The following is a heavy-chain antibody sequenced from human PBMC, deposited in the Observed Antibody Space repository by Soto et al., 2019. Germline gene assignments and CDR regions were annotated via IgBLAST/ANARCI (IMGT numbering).Heavy chain of an antibody. J-gene: IGHJ6*02. Sequence: GGSLRLSCAASGFTFSSYGMHWVRQAPGKGLEWVAVIWYDGSNKYYEDSVKGRFTISRDNSKNTLYLQMNSLRAEDTAVYYCARAIYGDYVFDYYYGMDVWGQGTTVTVSS. V-gene: IGHV3-33*01. CDR3: ARAIYGDYVFDYYYGMDV. D-gene: IGHD4-17*01. CDR2: IWYDGSNK. CDR1: GFTFSSYG.